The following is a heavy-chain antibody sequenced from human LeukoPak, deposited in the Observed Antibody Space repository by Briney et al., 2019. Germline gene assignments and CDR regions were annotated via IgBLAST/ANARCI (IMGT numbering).Heavy chain of an antibody. CDR2: INPNSGGT. CDR3: ARDILVLPAAMWLVFDI. V-gene: IGHV1-2*02. D-gene: IGHD2-2*01. J-gene: IGHJ3*02. CDR1: GYTFTGYY. Sequence: GASVKVSCKASGYTFTGYYMHWVRQAPGQGLEWMGWINPNSGGTNYAQKFQGRVTMTTDTSTSTAYMELRSLRSDDTAVYYCARDILVLPAAMWLVFDIWAQGPMVPVSS.